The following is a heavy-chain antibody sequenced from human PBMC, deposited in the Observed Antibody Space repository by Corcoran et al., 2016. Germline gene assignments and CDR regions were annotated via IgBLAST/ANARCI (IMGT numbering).Heavy chain of an antibody. Sequence: QVQLVQSGAEVKKPGASVKVSCKASGYTFTSYGISWVRQAPGQGLEWMGWISAYNGNTNYAQKLQGRVTMTTDTSTSTAYMELRSLRSDDPAVYYCAREGRYCSGGSCSYYCDYWGQGTLVTVSS. D-gene: IGHD2-15*01. J-gene: IGHJ4*02. CDR2: ISAYNGNT. CDR1: GYTFTSYG. V-gene: IGHV1-18*01. CDR3: AREGRYCSGGSCSYYCDY.